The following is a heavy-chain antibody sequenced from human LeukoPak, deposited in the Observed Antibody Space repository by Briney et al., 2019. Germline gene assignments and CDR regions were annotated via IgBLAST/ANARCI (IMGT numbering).Heavy chain of an antibody. Sequence: SGESLKISCKGSEYSFATYWIGWVRQMPGQGLEWMGIIFPGDSDTRYSPSFQGQVTISADKSISTAYLQWSSLKASDTAIYYCASEYCSGGNCYFDYWGQGTLDTVSS. V-gene: IGHV5-51*01. CDR2: IFPGDSDT. CDR3: ASEYCSGGNCYFDY. J-gene: IGHJ4*02. CDR1: EYSFATYW. D-gene: IGHD2-15*01.